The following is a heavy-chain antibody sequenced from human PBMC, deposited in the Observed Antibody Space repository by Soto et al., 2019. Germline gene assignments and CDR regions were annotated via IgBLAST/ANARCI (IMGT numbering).Heavy chain of an antibody. Sequence: WASVKVSCKVSGYTLTELSMHWVRQAPGKGLEWMGGFDPEDGETIYAQKFQGRVTMTEDTSTDTAYMELSSLRSEDTAVYYCATGFTRLGVVAALVDLDYWGQGTLVTVSS. V-gene: IGHV1-24*01. J-gene: IGHJ4*02. D-gene: IGHD2-15*01. CDR3: ATGFTRLGVVAALVDLDY. CDR1: GYTLTELS. CDR2: FDPEDGET.